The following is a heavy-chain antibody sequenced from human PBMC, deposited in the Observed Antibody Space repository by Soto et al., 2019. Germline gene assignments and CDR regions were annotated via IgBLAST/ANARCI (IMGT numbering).Heavy chain of an antibody. CDR1: GYSFTSYW. CDR3: AREGYYGSGSFYYMDV. Sequence: HGESLKISCKGSGYSFTSYWIGWVRQMPGKGLEWMGIIYPGDSDTRYSPSFQGQVTISADKSISTAYLQWSSLKASDTAMYYCAREGYYGSGSFYYMDVWGKGTTVTVSS. J-gene: IGHJ6*03. D-gene: IGHD3-10*01. V-gene: IGHV5-51*01. CDR2: IYPGDSDT.